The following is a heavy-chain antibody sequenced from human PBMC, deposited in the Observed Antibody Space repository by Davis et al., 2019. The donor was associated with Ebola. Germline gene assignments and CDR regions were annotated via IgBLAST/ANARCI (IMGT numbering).Heavy chain of an antibody. J-gene: IGHJ6*02. CDR2: ISSSSSTI. V-gene: IGHV3-48*02. CDR3: ARVTKLLSFYYYYGMDV. D-gene: IGHD2-2*01. Sequence: PGGSLRLSCAASGFTFSSYSMNWVRQAPGKGLEWVSYISSSSSTIYYADSVKGRFTISRDNAKNSLYLQMNSLRDEDTAVYYCARVTKLLSFYYYYGMDVWGQGTTVTVSS. CDR1: GFTFSSYS.